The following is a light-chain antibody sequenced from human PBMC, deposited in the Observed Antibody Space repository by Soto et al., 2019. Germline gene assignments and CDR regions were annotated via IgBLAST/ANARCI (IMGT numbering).Light chain of an antibody. J-gene: IGLJ2*01. CDR1: SGDVGGYSS. Sequence: QSALTQPPSASGSPGQSVTISCTGTSGDVGGYSSVSWYQQHPGKPPKLMIYEVTKRPSGAPDRFSGSKSGNTASLTVSGLQAEDEADYYCSSYAGSNNLVFGGGTKLTVL. V-gene: IGLV2-8*01. CDR3: SSYAGSNNLV. CDR2: EVT.